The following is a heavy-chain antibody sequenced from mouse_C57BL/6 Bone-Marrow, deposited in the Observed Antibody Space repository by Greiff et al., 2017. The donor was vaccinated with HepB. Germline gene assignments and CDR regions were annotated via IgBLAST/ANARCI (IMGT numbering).Heavy chain of an antibody. Sequence: QVQLKESGAELVRPGTSVKVSCKASGYAFTNYLIEWVKQRPGQGLEWIGVINPGSGGTNYNEKFKGKATLTADKSSSTAYMQLSSLTSEDSAVYFCARSGWLLPYFDYWGQGTTLTVSS. CDR3: ARSGWLLPYFDY. CDR2: INPGSGGT. J-gene: IGHJ2*01. CDR1: GYAFTNYL. V-gene: IGHV1-54*01. D-gene: IGHD2-3*01.